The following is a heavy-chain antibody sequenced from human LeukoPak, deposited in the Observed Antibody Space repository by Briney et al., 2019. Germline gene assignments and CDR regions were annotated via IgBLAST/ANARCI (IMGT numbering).Heavy chain of an antibody. CDR3: ARVDLGIAAAGIDY. D-gene: IGHD6-13*01. V-gene: IGHV3-7*01. J-gene: IGHJ4*02. Sequence: PGGSLRLSCAASGFTFSSYWMRWVRQAPGKGLEGVANIKQDGSEKYYVDSVKGRFTISRDNAKNSLYLQMNSLRAEDTAVYYCARVDLGIAAAGIDYWGQGTLVTVSS. CDR2: IKQDGSEK. CDR1: GFTFSSYW.